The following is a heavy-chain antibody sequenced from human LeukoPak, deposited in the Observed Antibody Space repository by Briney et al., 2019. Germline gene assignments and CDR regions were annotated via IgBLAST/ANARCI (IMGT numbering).Heavy chain of an antibody. CDR1: GFTFSRYG. V-gene: IGHV3-33*01. Sequence: GRSLRLSCAASGFTFSRYGMHWVRQAPGKGLEWVAVIWYDGSNEYYADSVKGRFTIFRDNSKNMLHLQMNSLRAEDTAVYYCARPLVGDALDYWGQGTLVTVSS. CDR2: IWYDGSNE. CDR3: ARPLVGDALDY. J-gene: IGHJ4*02. D-gene: IGHD1-26*01.